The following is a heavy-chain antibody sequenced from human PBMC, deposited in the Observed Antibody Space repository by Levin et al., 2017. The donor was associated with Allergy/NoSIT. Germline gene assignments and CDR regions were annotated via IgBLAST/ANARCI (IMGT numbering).Heavy chain of an antibody. V-gene: IGHV3-53*01. J-gene: IGHJ4*02. Sequence: SCAASGFTVSSNYMSWVRQAPGKGLECVSVIDSSGGTSYADSVKGRFTISRDNSKNTLYLQMNSLRAEDTAVYYCARKYTYGLDWGQGTMVTVSS. D-gene: IGHD5-18*01. CDR2: IDSSGGT. CDR3: ARKYTYGLD. CDR1: GFTVSSNY.